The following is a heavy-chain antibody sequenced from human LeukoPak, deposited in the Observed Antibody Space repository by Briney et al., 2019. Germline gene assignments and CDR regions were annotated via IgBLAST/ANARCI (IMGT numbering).Heavy chain of an antibody. D-gene: IGHD3-10*01. CDR1: GYSISSGYY. J-gene: IGHJ4*02. CDR3: ARLGSDYYGSGSYYP. V-gene: IGHV4-38-2*02. Sequence: SETLSLTCTVSGYSISSGYYWGWIRQPPGKGLEWIGSIYHSGSTYYNPSLKSRVTISVDTSKNQFSLKLSSVTAADTAVYYCARLGSDYYGSGSYYPWGQGTLVTVSS. CDR2: IYHSGST.